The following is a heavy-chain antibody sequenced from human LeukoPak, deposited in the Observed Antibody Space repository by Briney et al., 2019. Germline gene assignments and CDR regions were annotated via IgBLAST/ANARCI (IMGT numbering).Heavy chain of an antibody. D-gene: IGHD3-22*01. CDR1: GFTFSSYA. V-gene: IGHV3-30*04. CDR3: ARETYYYVSSGYPLDYMDV. J-gene: IGHJ6*03. Sequence: GGSLRLSCAASGFTFSSYAMHWVRQAPGKGLEWVAVISYGGSNKYYADSVKGRFTISRDNSKNTLYLQMNSLRAEDTAVYYCARETYYYVSSGYPLDYMDVWGKGTTVAVSS. CDR2: ISYGGSNK.